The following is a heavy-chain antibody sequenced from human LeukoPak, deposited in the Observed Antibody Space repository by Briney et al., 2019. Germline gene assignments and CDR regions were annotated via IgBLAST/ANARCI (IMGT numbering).Heavy chain of an antibody. CDR1: GGSISTYY. D-gene: IGHD3-10*01. CDR2: IYYTGST. CDR3: ARGSVRGEFDP. Sequence: SETLSLTCTVSGGSISTYYWSWVRQPPGKGLEWIGYIYYTGSTDYNPSLKSRVTMSVDTSKNQFSLKLSSVTAADTAVYSCARGSVRGEFDPWGQGTLVTVSS. J-gene: IGHJ5*02. V-gene: IGHV4-59*01.